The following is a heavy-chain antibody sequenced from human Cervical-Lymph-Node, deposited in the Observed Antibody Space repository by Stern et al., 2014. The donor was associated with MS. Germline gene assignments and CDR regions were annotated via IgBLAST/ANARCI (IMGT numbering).Heavy chain of an antibody. CDR2: IIPMFGIS. CDR1: GGTLSTYG. CDR3: ARYRSAVDWYFDL. V-gene: IGHV1-69*01. D-gene: IGHD3-10*01. J-gene: IGHJ2*01. Sequence: VQLVESGAEVKKPGSSVKVSCKASGGTLSTYGFSWVRQAPGQGLEWMGGIIPMFGISNSAQKVQGRVTITADESTSTAYMELSSLRSDDTAVYYCARYRSAVDWYFDLWGRGTLVTVSS.